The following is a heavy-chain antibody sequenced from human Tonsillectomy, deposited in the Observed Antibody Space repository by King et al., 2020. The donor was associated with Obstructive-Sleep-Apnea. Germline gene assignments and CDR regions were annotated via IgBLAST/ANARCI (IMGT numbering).Heavy chain of an antibody. CDR1: GFTFSSYA. D-gene: IGHD3-3*01. CDR3: ARDVLRFLEWPSSPDY. CDR2: ISYDGSNK. Sequence: VQLVESGGGVVQPGRSLRLSCAASGFTFSSYAMHWVRQAPGKGLEWVAVISYDGSNKYYADSVKGRFTISRDNSKNTLYLQMNSLRAEETAVYYCARDVLRFLEWPSSPDYWGQGTLVTVSS. J-gene: IGHJ4*02. V-gene: IGHV3-30-3*01.